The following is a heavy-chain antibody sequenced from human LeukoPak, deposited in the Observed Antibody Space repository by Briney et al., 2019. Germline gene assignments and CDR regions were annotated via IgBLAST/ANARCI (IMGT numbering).Heavy chain of an antibody. D-gene: IGHD5-24*01. CDR1: GYTFTGYY. CDR2: VKGDSGVT. Sequence: ASVKVSWKASGYTFTGYYMHWVRQAPGQGLEWMGWVKGDSGVTYYAQEFQGRVTLTRDTSINTAYMELSRLRSDDTAVYYCVRWRDGYIYDYWGQGTLVTVSS. V-gene: IGHV1-2*02. J-gene: IGHJ4*02. CDR3: VRWRDGYIYDY.